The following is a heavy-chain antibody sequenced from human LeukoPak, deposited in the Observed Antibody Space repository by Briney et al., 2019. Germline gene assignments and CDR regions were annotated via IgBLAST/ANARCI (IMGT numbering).Heavy chain of an antibody. CDR1: GFTVSNNF. V-gene: IGHV3-11*04. J-gene: IGHJ4*02. CDR2: ISSSGKTI. D-gene: IGHD6-13*01. CDR3: ATTSIAAAVPGCFDY. Sequence: GGSLRLSCAASGFTVSNNFMTWVRQAPGKGLEWVSYISSSGKTIYYADSTKGRFTVSRDNAKNSLYLQMNSLRAEDTAVYYCATTSIAAAVPGCFDYWGQGTLVTVFS.